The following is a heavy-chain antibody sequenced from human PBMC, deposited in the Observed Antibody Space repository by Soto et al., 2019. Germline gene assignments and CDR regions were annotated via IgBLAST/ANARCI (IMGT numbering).Heavy chain of an antibody. V-gene: IGHV3-7*04. D-gene: IGHD3-22*01. Sequence: GGTLRLSCAASGFTFSSYWMSWVRQAPGKGLEWVANIKQDGSEKYYVDSVKGRFTISRDNAKNSLYLQMNSLRAEDTAVYYRARFYYDSSGYLPSPYYYYYGMDVWGQGTTVTVS. J-gene: IGHJ6*02. CDR2: IKQDGSEK. CDR3: ARFYYDSSGYLPSPYYYYYGMDV. CDR1: GFTFSSYW.